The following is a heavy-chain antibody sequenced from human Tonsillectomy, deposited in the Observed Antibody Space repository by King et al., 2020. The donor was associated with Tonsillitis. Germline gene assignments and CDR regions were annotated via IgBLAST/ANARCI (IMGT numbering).Heavy chain of an antibody. D-gene: IGHD2-2*01. Sequence: QLVQSGAGLVQPGGSLRLSCAASGFTFSNYWMHWVRQAPGKGLEWVSRVNSDESITDYADSVKGRFTIYRDNAKNTLDLEMNSLRAEDTAVYYCSRPGGVYCSSTTCYDYFDYWGQGTLVTVSS. J-gene: IGHJ4*02. V-gene: IGHV3-74*02. CDR2: VNSDESIT. CDR1: GFTFSNYW. CDR3: SRPGGVYCSSTTCYDYFDY.